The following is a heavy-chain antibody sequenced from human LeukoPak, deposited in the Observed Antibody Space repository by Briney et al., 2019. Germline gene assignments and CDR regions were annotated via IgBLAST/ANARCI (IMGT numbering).Heavy chain of an antibody. CDR3: ARGRYYFDY. V-gene: IGHV3-33*01. J-gene: IGHJ4*02. Sequence: SGRSLRLSCAASGFTFSSYGMHWVRQAPGKGLEWVAVIWYDGSNKYYADSVKGRFTISRDNSKNTLYLQMNSLRAEDTAVHYCARGRYYFDYWGQGTLVTVSS. CDR2: IWYDGSNK. CDR1: GFTFSSYG.